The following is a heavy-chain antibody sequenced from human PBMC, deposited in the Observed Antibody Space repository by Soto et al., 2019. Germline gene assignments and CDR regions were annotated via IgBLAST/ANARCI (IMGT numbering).Heavy chain of an antibody. D-gene: IGHD2-2*01. CDR3: AKHIVVVPAAIDY. V-gene: IGHV3-23*01. CDR2: ISGSGGST. CDR1: GFTFSSYA. Sequence: GGSLRLSCAASGFTFSSYAMSWVRQAPGKGLEWVSAISGSGGSTYYADSVKGRFTISRDNSKNTRYLQMNSRRTEDTAVYYCAKHIVVVPAAIDYWGQGALVTVSS. J-gene: IGHJ4*02.